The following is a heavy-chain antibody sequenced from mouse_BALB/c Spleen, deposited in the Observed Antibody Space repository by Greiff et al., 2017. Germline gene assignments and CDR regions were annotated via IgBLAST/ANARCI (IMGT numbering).Heavy chain of an antibody. V-gene: IGHV5-12-2*01. CDR3: ARLTDYPFAY. CDR2: ISNGGGST. J-gene: IGHJ3*01. CDR1: GFTFSSYT. Sequence: EVMLVESGGGLVQPGGSLKLSCAASGFTFSSYTMSWVRQTPEKRLEWVAYISNGGGSTYYPDTVKGRFTISRDNAKNTLYLQMSSLKSEDTAMYYCARLTDYPFAYWGQGTLVTVSA. D-gene: IGHD2-4*01.